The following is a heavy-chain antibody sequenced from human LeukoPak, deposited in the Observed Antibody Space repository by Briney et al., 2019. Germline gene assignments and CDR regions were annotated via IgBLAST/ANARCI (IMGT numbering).Heavy chain of an antibody. CDR2: MNPNSGNT. J-gene: IGHJ4*02. CDR3: ARSERYSGYERLAY. CDR1: GYTFTSYD. Sequence: ASVKVSCKASGYTFTSYDINWVRQATGQGLEWMGWMNPNSGNTGYAQKFQGRVTMTRNTSISTAYMELSSLRSEDTAVYYCARSERYSGYERLAYWGQGTLVAVSS. V-gene: IGHV1-8*01. D-gene: IGHD5-12*01.